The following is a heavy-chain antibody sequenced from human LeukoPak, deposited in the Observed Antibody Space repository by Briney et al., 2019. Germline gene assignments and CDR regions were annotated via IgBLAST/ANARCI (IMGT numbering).Heavy chain of an antibody. CDR1: GGTFSSYA. D-gene: IGHD2-2*01. CDR3: ARDPRAYCSSTSCYGSGWGY. CDR2: ISAYNGNT. V-gene: IGHV1-18*01. Sequence: ASVKVSCKASGGTFSSYAISWVRQAPGQGLEWMGWISAYNGNTNYAQKLQGRVTMTTDTSTSTAYMELRSLRSDDTAVYYCARDPRAYCSSTSCYGSGWGYWGQGTLVTVSS. J-gene: IGHJ4*02.